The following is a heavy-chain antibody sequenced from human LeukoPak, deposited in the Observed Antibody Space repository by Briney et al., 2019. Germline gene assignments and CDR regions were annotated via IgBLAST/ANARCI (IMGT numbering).Heavy chain of an antibody. CDR3: ARDLDGDYHFDY. V-gene: IGHV4-4*07. J-gene: IGHJ4*02. Sequence: SETLSLTCTVAGGSISRYYSSWIRQPAGKGLEWVGRIYTSVSTNYNPSPKRRVTISVDTSKNLFSLKLSPVTAADADVYYCARDLDGDYHFDYWGQGTLVTVSS. CDR2: IYTSVST. D-gene: IGHD4-17*01. CDR1: GGSISRYY.